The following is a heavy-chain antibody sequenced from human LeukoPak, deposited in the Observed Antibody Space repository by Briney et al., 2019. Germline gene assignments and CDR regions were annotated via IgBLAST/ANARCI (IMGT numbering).Heavy chain of an antibody. CDR1: GFTFNTYW. V-gene: IGHV3-7*03. J-gene: IGHJ4*02. CDR3: ARDGQFHIVASR. Sequence: PGGSLRLSCAASGFTFNTYWMSWVRQAPGKGLEWVANIKPDGSETHYVDSVKGRFTISGDNAKSSLYLQMNSLRAEDTAVYFCARDGQFHIVASRWGQGTLVTVSS. CDR2: IKPDGSET. D-gene: IGHD5-12*01.